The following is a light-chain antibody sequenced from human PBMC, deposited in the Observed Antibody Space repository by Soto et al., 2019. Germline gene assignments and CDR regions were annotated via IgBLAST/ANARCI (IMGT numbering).Light chain of an antibody. CDR1: QDINNY. Sequence: DIQMTQSPSSLSASLGDRVTITCQASQDINNYLHWYHQKPGRAPKRLIYDASKLDIGVPSRFSGSGSGTDFSLTISSLQPEDIGTYFCQQYDTLPFPFGHGTKVDLK. J-gene: IGKJ3*01. V-gene: IGKV1-33*01. CDR3: QQYDTLPFP. CDR2: DAS.